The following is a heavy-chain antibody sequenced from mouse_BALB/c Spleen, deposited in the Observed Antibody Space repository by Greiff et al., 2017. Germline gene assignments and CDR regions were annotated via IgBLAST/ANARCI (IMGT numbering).Heavy chain of an antibody. J-gene: IGHJ3*01. CDR3: ASYDYDGFAY. D-gene: IGHD2-4*01. CDR1: GFSLSRYS. CDR2: IWGGGST. V-gene: IGHV2-6-4*01. Sequence: QVQLKESGPGLVAPSQSLSITCTVSGFSLSRYSVHWVRQPPGKGLEWLGMIWGGGSTDYNAAFMSRLSITKDNSKSQVFFKMNSLQADDTAIYYCASYDYDGFAYWGQGTLVTVSA.